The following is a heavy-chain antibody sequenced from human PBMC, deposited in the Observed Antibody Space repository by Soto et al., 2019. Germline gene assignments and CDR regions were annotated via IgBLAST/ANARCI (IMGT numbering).Heavy chain of an antibody. Sequence: PGGSLSLSCAASGFTFSSYAMHWVRQAPGKGLEYVSAISSNGGSTYYANSVKGRFTISRDNSKNTLYLQMGSLRAEDMAVYYCARGTGTTRSWFDPWGQGTLVTVSS. D-gene: IGHD1-1*01. V-gene: IGHV3-64*01. J-gene: IGHJ5*02. CDR1: GFTFSSYA. CDR2: ISSNGGST. CDR3: ARGTGTTRSWFDP.